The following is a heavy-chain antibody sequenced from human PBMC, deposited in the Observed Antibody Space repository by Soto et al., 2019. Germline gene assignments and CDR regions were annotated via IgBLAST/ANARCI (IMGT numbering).Heavy chain of an antibody. D-gene: IGHD6-19*01. J-gene: IGHJ3*02. Sequence: GGSLRLSCAASGFTFSSYWMHWVRQAPGKGLVWVSRINSDGSSTSYADSVKGRFTISRDNAKNTLYLQMNSLRAEDTAVYYCARGRTAVAGGAFDIWGQGTMVTVSS. CDR3: ARGRTAVAGGAFDI. CDR1: GFTFSSYW. CDR2: INSDGSST. V-gene: IGHV3-74*01.